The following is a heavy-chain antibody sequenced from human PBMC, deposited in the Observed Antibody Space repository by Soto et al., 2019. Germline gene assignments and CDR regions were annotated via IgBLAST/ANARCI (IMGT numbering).Heavy chain of an antibody. CDR3: ARVSGTTTSPFDY. D-gene: IGHD1-1*01. CDR1: GGSFSGYY. V-gene: IGHV4-34*01. J-gene: IGHJ4*02. CDR2: INHSGST. Sequence: PSETLSLTCAVYGGSFSGYYWSWIRQPPGKGLEWIGEINHSGSTNYNPSLKSRVTISVDTSKNQSSLKLSSVTAADTAVYYCARVSGTTTSPFDYWGQGTLVTVSS.